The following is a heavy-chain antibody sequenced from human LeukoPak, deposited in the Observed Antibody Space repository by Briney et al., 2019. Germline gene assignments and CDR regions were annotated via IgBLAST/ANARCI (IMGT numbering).Heavy chain of an antibody. CDR1: GLTFSSFP. CDR2: ISGSGGDT. V-gene: IGHV3-23*01. Sequence: GGSLRLSCAASGLTFSSFPMVWIRQAPGKGLEGVSSISGSGGDTYYQDSVKGRFTISRDNSKNTVYLQMNSLRAEDTAVYYCAKILGHDSSGYYYYGMDVWGQGNTVIVSS. CDR3: AKILGHDSSGYYYYGMDV. J-gene: IGHJ6*02. D-gene: IGHD3-22*01.